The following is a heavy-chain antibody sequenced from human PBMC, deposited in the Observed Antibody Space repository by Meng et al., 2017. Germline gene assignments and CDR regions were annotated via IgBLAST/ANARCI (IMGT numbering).Heavy chain of an antibody. J-gene: IGHJ6*02. CDR2: IYHSGST. V-gene: IGHV4-38-2*02. Sequence: SETLSLTCTVSGYSISSGYYWGWIRQPPGKGLEWIGSIYHSGSTYYNPSLESRVTISVDTSKNQFSLKLSSVTAADTAVYYCARVQVGSGSYYGYYYGMDVWGQGTTVTVSS. CDR3: ARVQVGSGSYYGYYYGMDV. D-gene: IGHD1-26*01. CDR1: GYSISSGYY.